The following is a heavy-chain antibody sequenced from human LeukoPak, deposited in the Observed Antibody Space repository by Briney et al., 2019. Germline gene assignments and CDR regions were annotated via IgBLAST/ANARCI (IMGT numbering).Heavy chain of an antibody. CDR2: ISSSSSYI. Sequence: GGSLRLSCAASGFTFSSYHMNWVRQAPGKGLEWVSSISSSSSYIYYADSVKGRFTISRDNAKNSMYLQMNSLRNEDTAVYYYARGQNSGYVDNWFDPWGQGNMVTVSS. CDR1: GFTFSSYH. V-gene: IGHV3-21*01. J-gene: IGHJ5*02. D-gene: IGHD5-12*01. CDR3: ARGQNSGYVDNWFDP.